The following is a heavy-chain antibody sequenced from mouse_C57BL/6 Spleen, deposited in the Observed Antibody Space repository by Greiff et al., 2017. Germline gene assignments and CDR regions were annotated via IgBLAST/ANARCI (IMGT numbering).Heavy chain of an antibody. CDR3: ARGNYYYGSSYVPFFAY. CDR1: GYAFSSYW. D-gene: IGHD1-1*01. Sequence: VQLQQSGAELVKPGASVKISCKASGYAFSSYWMNWVKQRPGKGLEWIGQIYPGDGDTNYNGKFKGKATLTADKSSSTAYMQLSSLTSEDSAVYFCARGNYYYGSSYVPFFAYWGQGTLVTVSA. CDR2: IYPGDGDT. J-gene: IGHJ3*01. V-gene: IGHV1-80*01.